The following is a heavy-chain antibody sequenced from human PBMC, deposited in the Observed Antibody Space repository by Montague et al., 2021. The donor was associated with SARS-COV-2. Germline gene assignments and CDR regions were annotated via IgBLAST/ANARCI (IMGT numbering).Heavy chain of an antibody. Sequence: SETLSLTCAVYGGSFSGYYWSWIRQPPGKGLEWIGKINHSGSTXXXPSXXXRVTISVDTSKNQFSLKLSSVTAADTAVYYCARGDIVVVPAALGIAFYYYYYMDVWGKGTTVTVSS. CDR1: GGSFSGYY. D-gene: IGHD2-2*01. V-gene: IGHV4-34*01. CDR3: ARGDIVVVPAALGIAFYYYYYMDV. CDR2: INHSGST. J-gene: IGHJ6*03.